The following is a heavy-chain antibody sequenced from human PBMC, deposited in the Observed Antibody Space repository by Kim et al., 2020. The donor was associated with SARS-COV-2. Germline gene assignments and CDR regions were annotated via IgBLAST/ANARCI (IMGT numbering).Heavy chain of an antibody. J-gene: IGHJ4*02. CDR2: IYYSGST. CDR3: ARRVYSSSWPSYFDF. V-gene: IGHV4-39*01. CDR1: GGSISSSSYY. D-gene: IGHD6-13*01. Sequence: SETLSLACTVSGGSISSSSYYWGWIRQPPGKGLEWIGSIYYSGSTYYNPSLKSRVTISVDTSKNQFSLKLSSVTAADTAVYYCARRVYSSSWPSYFDFWGQGTLVTVSS.